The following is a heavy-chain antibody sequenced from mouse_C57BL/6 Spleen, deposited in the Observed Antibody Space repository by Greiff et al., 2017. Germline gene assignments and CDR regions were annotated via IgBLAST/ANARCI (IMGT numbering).Heavy chain of an antibody. J-gene: IGHJ2*01. CDR1: GYAFTNYL. V-gene: IGHV1-54*01. CDR3: ERIETAQYTEDY. D-gene: IGHD3-2*02. CDR2: IYPGSGGT. Sequence: QVQLQQSGAELVRPGTSVQVSCKASGYAFTNYLIEWVKQRPGQGLEWIGVIYPGSGGTNYNEKFKGKATLTADKSSSTAYMQLSSLTSEVSAVYFCERIETAQYTEDYWGQGATLTVSS.